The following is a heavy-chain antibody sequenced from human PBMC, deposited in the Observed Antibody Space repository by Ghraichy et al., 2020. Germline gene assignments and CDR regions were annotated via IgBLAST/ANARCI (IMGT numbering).Heavy chain of an antibody. D-gene: IGHD3-10*01. CDR2: IGTVGDT. CDR3: VREIRGSAGGHYYYGIDV. Sequence: GGSLRLSCAASGFTFSNYDMHWVRQATGKGLEWVSAIGTVGDTYYSDSVKGRFTISRENAENSLYLQMNSLRAGDTAVYFCVREIRGSAGGHYYYGIDVWGQGTTVTVSS. J-gene: IGHJ6*02. CDR1: GFTFSNYD. V-gene: IGHV3-13*01.